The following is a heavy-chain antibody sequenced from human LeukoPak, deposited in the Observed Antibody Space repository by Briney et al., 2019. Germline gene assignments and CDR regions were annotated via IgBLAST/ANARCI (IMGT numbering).Heavy chain of an antibody. Sequence: SVKVSCKGSVGTFSTYAINWEREAPGHGLEWMGRIIPILSQVNYAQKFQGRVSITADESTSTAYMDLSSLRSEDTAVYYCVTGGAYRDAFDTCGQGTMVIVSS. J-gene: IGHJ3*02. CDR1: VGTFSTYA. V-gene: IGHV1-69*11. CDR3: VTGGAYRDAFDT. CDR2: IIPILSQV. D-gene: IGHD2-2*02.